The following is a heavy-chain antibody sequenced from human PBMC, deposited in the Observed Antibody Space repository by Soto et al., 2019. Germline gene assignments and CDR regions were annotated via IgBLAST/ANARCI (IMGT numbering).Heavy chain of an antibody. CDR3: TTVLPITIFGVVIVP. D-gene: IGHD3-3*01. J-gene: IGHJ4*02. CDR2: IKSKTDGGTT. Sequence: GGSLRLSCAASGFTFSNAWMNWVRQAPGKGLEWVGRIKSKTDGGTTDYAAPVKGRFTISRDDSKNTLYLQMNSLKTEDTAVYYCTTVLPITIFGVVIVPWGQGTLVTVSS. V-gene: IGHV3-15*07. CDR1: GFTFSNAW.